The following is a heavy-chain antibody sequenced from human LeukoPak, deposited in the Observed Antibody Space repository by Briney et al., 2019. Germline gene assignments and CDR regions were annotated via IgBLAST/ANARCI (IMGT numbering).Heavy chain of an antibody. CDR1: GFTLSTYT. Sequence: GGSLRLSCAASGFTLSTYTMNWVRQAPGKGLEWVSSISSSSSYIYYADSVKGRFTISRDNAKNSLYLQMNSLRAEDTAVYYCARAGSYVVVPAAAVDYWGQGTLVTVSS. CDR2: ISSSSSYI. CDR3: ARAGSYVVVPAAAVDY. D-gene: IGHD2-2*01. J-gene: IGHJ4*02. V-gene: IGHV3-21*01.